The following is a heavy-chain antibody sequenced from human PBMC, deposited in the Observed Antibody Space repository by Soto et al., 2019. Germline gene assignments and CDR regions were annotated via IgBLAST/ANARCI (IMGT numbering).Heavy chain of an antibody. V-gene: IGHV1-18*01. J-gene: IGHJ6*02. Sequence: ASVKVSCKASGYTFTSYGISWVRQAPGQGLEWMGWISAYNGNTNYAQKLQGRVTMTTDTSTSTAYMELRSLRSDDTAVYYCARVLTDSSCWYVYDQNYYYYGMDVWGQGTTVTVSS. CDR2: ISAYNGNT. CDR1: GYTFTSYG. D-gene: IGHD6-19*01. CDR3: ARVLTDSSCWYVYDQNYYYYGMDV.